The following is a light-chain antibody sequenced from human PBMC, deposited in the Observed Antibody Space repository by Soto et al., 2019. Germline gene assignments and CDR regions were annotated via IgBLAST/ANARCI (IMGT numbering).Light chain of an antibody. V-gene: IGLV2-8*01. CDR2: EVA. J-gene: IGLJ1*01. Sequence: QSVLTQPPSASGSPGQSVTISCTGTSSDVGAYNYVSCYQPHPGKSPKLMIYEVAKRPSGVPDRFSGSKSGNTASLTVSGLQAEDEADYFCSSDAGSNNYVCGTGTKLTVL. CDR1: SSDVGAYNY. CDR3: SSDAGSNNYV.